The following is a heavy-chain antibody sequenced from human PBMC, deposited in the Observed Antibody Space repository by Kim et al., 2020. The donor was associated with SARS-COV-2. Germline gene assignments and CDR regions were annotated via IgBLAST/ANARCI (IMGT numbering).Heavy chain of an antibody. V-gene: IGHV7-4-1*02. CDR2: INTNTGNP. CDR1: GYTFTSYA. CDR3: ARGSIAVAVAIDAFDI. D-gene: IGHD6-19*01. Sequence: ASVKVSCKASGYTFTSYAMNWVRQAPGQGLEWMGWINTNTGNPTYAQGFTGRFVFSLDTSVSTAYLQISSLKAEDTAVYYCARGSIAVAVAIDAFDIWGQGTMVTVSS. J-gene: IGHJ3*02.